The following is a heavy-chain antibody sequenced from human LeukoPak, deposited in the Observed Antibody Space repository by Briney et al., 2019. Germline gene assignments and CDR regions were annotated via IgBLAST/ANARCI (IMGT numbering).Heavy chain of an antibody. D-gene: IGHD3-22*01. CDR1: GYTFTGYY. CDR3: ARYASSGYYRYYFDY. V-gene: IGHV1-2*02. CDR2: INPNSGGT. J-gene: IGHJ4*02. Sequence: ASVKVSCKASGYTFTGYYMHWVRQAPGQGLEWMGWINPNSGGTNYAQKFQGRVTMTRDTSISTAYMELSRLRSDDTAVYYCARYASSGYYRYYFDYWGQGTLVTVSS.